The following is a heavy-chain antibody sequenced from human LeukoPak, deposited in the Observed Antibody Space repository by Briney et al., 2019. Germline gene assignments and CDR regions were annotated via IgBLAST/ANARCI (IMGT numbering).Heavy chain of an antibody. CDR1: GGSFSGYY. CDR2: INHSGST. D-gene: IGHD6-19*01. Sequence: SETLSLTCAVHGGSFSGYYWSWIRQPPGKGLEWIGEINHSGSTNYNPSLKSRVTISVDTSKNQFSLKLSSVTAADTAVYYCARGRIAVAHWGQGTLVTVSS. CDR3: ARGRIAVAH. J-gene: IGHJ4*02. V-gene: IGHV4-34*01.